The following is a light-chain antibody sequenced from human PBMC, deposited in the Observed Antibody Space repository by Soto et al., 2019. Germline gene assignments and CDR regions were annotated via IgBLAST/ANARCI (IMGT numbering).Light chain of an antibody. V-gene: IGKV1-9*01. CDR3: HQVYTYPRT. J-gene: IGKJ1*01. CDR1: QGVRSY. CDR2: GAS. Sequence: DIQMTQSPSTLSASLGDRVTITCRASQGVRSYLAWFQQRPGKAPKLLIFGASTLQNGVPARFSGGGFGTEFTLTITSLQPEDFATYYCHQVYTYPRTFGQGTKVDIK.